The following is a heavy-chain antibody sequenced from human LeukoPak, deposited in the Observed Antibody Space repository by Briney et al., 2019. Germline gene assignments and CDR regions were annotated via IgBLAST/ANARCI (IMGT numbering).Heavy chain of an antibody. V-gene: IGHV3-23*01. J-gene: IGHJ2*01. D-gene: IGHD2-21*02. Sequence: PGGSLRLSCAASGFTFSSYAMSWVRQAPGKGLEWVSAISGSGGSTYYADSVKGRFTISRDNSKNTLYLQMNSLRAEDTAVYYCAKGVTYCGGDCYSDWYFDLWGRGTLVTVSS. CDR1: GFTFSSYA. CDR2: ISGSGGST. CDR3: AKGVTYCGGDCYSDWYFDL.